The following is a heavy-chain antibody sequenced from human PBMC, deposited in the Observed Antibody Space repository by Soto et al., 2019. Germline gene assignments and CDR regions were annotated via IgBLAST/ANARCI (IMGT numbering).Heavy chain of an antibody. Sequence: EVQLVESGGGLVQPGGSLKLSCAASGFTFSGSAMHWVRQASGKGLEWVGRIRSKANSYATAYAASVKGRFTISRDDPKNTAYLQMNSLKTEDTAVYYCTRSDCSGGSCYSHDYWGQGTLVTVSS. CDR3: TRSDCSGGSCYSHDY. D-gene: IGHD2-15*01. J-gene: IGHJ4*02. CDR2: IRSKANSYAT. V-gene: IGHV3-73*01. CDR1: GFTFSGSA.